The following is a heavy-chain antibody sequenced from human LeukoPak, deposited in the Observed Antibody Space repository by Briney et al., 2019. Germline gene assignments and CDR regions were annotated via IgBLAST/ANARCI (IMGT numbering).Heavy chain of an antibody. CDR3: ARGKVFDY. V-gene: IGHV4-34*01. J-gene: IGHJ4*02. CDR2: INHSGST. CDR1: GGSFSGYY. Sequence: SETLSLTCAVYGGSFSGYYWSWIRQPPGKGLEWIGEINHSGSTNYNPSLKSRVTISVDTSKNQFSLKLSSVTAADTAVYYCARGKVFDYWGQGTLVTVSS.